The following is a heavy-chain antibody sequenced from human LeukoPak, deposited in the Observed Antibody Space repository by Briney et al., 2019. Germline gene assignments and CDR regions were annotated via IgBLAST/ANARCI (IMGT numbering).Heavy chain of an antibody. CDR2: ISSSGDTI. CDR3: AKDRGGGSQLGDAYDV. V-gene: IGHV3-48*03. Sequence: GGSLRLSCAASGFTFSNYEMNWVRQASGKGLEWVSYISSSGDTIFYADSVKGRFTISRDNVRKSLYLQMNSLRIEDTALYYCAKDRGGGSQLGDAYDVWGQGTMVSVSS. CDR1: GFTFSNYE. D-gene: IGHD5-24*01. J-gene: IGHJ3*01.